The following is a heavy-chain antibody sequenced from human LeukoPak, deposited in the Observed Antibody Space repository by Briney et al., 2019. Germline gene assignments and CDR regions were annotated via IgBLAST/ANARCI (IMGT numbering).Heavy chain of an antibody. Sequence: PGGSLRLSCAASGFTFRNYAMHWVRQAPGKGLESVSAISSNGGTTYYTNSVKGRFSISRDNSKNTLYLQMGSLRAEDMAVYYCARESSLGYYYMDVWGKGTTVTVSS. CDR1: GFTFRNYA. D-gene: IGHD3-16*01. V-gene: IGHV3-64*01. CDR3: ARESSLGYYYMDV. J-gene: IGHJ6*03. CDR2: ISSNGGTT.